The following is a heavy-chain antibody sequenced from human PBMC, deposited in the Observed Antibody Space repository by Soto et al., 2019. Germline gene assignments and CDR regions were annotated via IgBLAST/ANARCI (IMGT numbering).Heavy chain of an antibody. V-gene: IGHV1-69*10. D-gene: IGHD2-2*01. Sequence: ASVKVSCKASGGTFSSYAISWVRQAPGQGLEWMGGIIPILGIANYAQKFQGRVTITADKSTSTAYMELSSLRSEDTAVYYCARASRDIVVVPAAGGYYYGMDVWGQGTTVTVSS. CDR2: IIPILGIA. J-gene: IGHJ6*02. CDR1: GGTFSSYA. CDR3: ARASRDIVVVPAAGGYYYGMDV.